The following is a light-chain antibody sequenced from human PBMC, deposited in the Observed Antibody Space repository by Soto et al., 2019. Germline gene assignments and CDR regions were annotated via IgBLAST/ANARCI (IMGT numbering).Light chain of an antibody. V-gene: IGLV7-46*01. CDR1: TGAVTIGHY. CDR3: LISSGGARV. Sequence: QAVVTQEPSLTVSPGGTVSLTCGSNTGAVTIGHYPYWFQQKPVQAPRTLVYDTNNRHSWTPARFSGSLLGGKAALTLSGAQPEDEADYYCLISSGGARVFGGGTKLTVL. J-gene: IGLJ3*02. CDR2: DTN.